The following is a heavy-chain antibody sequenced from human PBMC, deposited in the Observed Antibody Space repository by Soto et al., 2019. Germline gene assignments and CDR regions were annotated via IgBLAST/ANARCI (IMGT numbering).Heavy chain of an antibody. CDR2: IYYSGST. J-gene: IGHJ6*02. V-gene: IGHV4-59*01. CDR1: GGSISSYY. D-gene: IGHD5-12*01. Sequence: SETLSLTCTVSGGSISSYYWSWIRQPPGKGLEWIGYIYYSGSTNYNPSLKSRVTISVDTSKNQFSLKMRSVTAADTAVYYCARDRLSYSGYDWGYYYYGMDVWGQGTTVTVSS. CDR3: ARDRLSYSGYDWGYYYYGMDV.